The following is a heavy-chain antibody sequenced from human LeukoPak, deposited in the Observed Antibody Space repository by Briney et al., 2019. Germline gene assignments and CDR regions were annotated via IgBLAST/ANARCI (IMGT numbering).Heavy chain of an antibody. D-gene: IGHD5-12*01. CDR3: ARLYSGYDLYYYYYYGMDV. V-gene: IGHV4-59*01. J-gene: IGHJ6*04. Sequence: PSETLSPTCTVSGGSISSYYWSWIRQPPGKGLEWIGYIYYSGSTNYNPSLKSRVTISVDTSKNQFSLKLSSVTAADTAVYYCARLYSGYDLYYYYYYGMDVWGKGTTVTVSS. CDR2: IYYSGST. CDR1: GGSISSYY.